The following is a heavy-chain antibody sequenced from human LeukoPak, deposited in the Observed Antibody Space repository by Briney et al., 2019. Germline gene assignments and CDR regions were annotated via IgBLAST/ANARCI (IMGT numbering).Heavy chain of an antibody. CDR3: ASRYCTDGVCYLVS. V-gene: IGHV4-59*12. Sequence: SETLSLTCTVSGGSISSYYWSWIRQPPGKGLEWIGYIYYSGSTNYNPSLKSRVTISVDTSKNQFSLKLSSVTAADTAVYYCASRYCTDGVCYLVSWGQGTLVTVSS. D-gene: IGHD2-8*01. CDR2: IYYSGST. CDR1: GGSISSYY. J-gene: IGHJ5*02.